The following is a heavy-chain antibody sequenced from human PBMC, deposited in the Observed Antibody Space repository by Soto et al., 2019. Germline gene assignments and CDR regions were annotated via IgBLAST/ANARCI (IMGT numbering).Heavy chain of an antibody. CDR3: VRGRSYSVYDF. CDR1: GGSISGHA. J-gene: IGHJ4*02. D-gene: IGHD5-12*01. CDR2: IYPSGST. Sequence: SETLSLTCTVSGGSISGHAWIWVRQPAGRGLEWIGHIYPSGSTSYNPSLRSRVTMSLDTSNNQIFLNLTPVTAADTAVFYCVRGRSYSVYDFWGPGTLVTVSS. V-gene: IGHV4-4*07.